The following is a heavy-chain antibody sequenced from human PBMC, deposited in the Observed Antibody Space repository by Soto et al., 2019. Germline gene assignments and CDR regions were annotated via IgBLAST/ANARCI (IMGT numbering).Heavy chain of an antibody. J-gene: IGHJ5*02. CDR3: VRQTIVQGVLSWFDP. Sequence: QLQLQESGPRLVKPSETLSLICSVSGGSIRSGSNYWAWIRQPPGKGLDWIGTVYYNGNTYYNASLKSRVTISADTSKNQFSLKLSSVSAADTAVYYCVRQTIVQGVLSWFDPWGQGTLVTVSS. V-gene: IGHV4-39*01. D-gene: IGHD3-10*01. CDR1: GGSIRSGSNY. CDR2: VYYNGNT.